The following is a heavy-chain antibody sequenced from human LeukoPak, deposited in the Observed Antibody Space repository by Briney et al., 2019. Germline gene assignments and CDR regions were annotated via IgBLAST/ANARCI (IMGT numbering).Heavy chain of an antibody. V-gene: IGHV4-31*03. D-gene: IGHD3-16*01. J-gene: IGHJ3*02. Sequence: SQTLSLTCTVSGGSISSGGYYWSWIRQHPGKGLEWIGYIYYSGSTYYNPSLKSRVTISVDTSKNQFSLKLSSVTAADTAMYYCARDRQGGAFDIWGQGTMVTVSS. CDR3: ARDRQGGAFDI. CDR1: GGSISSGGYY. CDR2: IYYSGST.